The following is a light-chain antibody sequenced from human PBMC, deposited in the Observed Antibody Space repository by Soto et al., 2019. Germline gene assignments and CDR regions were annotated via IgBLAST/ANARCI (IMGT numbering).Light chain of an antibody. CDR1: QSVSSSS. CDR3: QQYGSSPIT. J-gene: IGKJ1*01. CDR2: DAS. V-gene: IGKV3-20*01. Sequence: EIVLTQSPGTLSLSPGERATLSCRASQSVSSSSLAWYQQKPGQAPRLLIHDASRRATGIPDRFSGSGSGTDFTLTISRLEPEDFAVYYCQQYGSSPITFGQGTKVDIK.